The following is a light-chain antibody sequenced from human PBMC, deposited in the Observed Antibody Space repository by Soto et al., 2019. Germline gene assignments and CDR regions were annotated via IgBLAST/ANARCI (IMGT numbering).Light chain of an antibody. CDR2: GNN. Sequence: QSVLTQPPSVSGAPGQRVTISCTGSSSNIGATYDVHWYQQIPGTAPKLLIYGNNNRPSGVPDRFSGSKSGTSASLAITGLQAEDEADYYCQSYDSSLSGYVFGPGTKLTVL. CDR1: SSNIGATYD. J-gene: IGLJ1*01. V-gene: IGLV1-40*01. CDR3: QSYDSSLSGYV.